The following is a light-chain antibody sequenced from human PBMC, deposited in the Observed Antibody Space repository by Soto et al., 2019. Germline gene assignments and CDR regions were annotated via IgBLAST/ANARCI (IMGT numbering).Light chain of an antibody. CDR2: DAS. V-gene: IGKV3D-15*01. CDR3: HQYNNWPQT. Sequence: EIVMTQSPATLSVSPGETATLSCRARQTIDKYMAWYQQKPGQAPRLLVTDASTRAPGIPARFSGSRSGTEFTLTISSLQSEDFAVYYCHQYNNWPQTFGQGTKVEIK. J-gene: IGKJ1*01. CDR1: QTIDKY.